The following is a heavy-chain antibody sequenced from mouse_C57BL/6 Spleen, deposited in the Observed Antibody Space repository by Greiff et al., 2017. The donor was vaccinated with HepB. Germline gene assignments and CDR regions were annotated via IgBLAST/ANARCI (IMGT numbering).Heavy chain of an antibody. CDR2: INPSTGGT. V-gene: IGHV1-42*01. CDR1: GYSFTGYY. D-gene: IGHD2-5*01. J-gene: IGHJ3*01. Sequence: EVQLQQSGPELVKPGASVKISCKASGYSFTGYYMNWVKQSPEKSLEWIGEINPSTGGTTYNQKFKAKATLTVDKSSSTAYMQLKSLTSEDSAVYYCARYGAYYSNYLAYWGQGTLVTVSA. CDR3: ARYGAYYSNYLAY.